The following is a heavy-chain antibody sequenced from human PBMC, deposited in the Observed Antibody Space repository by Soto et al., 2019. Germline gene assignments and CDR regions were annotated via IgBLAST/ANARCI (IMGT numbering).Heavy chain of an antibody. D-gene: IGHD3-3*01. CDR2: ISGSGGST. CDR3: AKDETHPGVLFGVVIGFDY. CDR1: GVTFSSYA. J-gene: IGHJ4*02. V-gene: IGHV3-23*01. Sequence: PGVSLGLSCAASGVTFSSYAMSWGRQAPGKGLEWVSAISGSGGSTYYADSVKGRFTISRDNSKNTLYLQMNSLRAEDTAVYYCAKDETHPGVLFGVVIGFDYWGQGTLVTVSS.